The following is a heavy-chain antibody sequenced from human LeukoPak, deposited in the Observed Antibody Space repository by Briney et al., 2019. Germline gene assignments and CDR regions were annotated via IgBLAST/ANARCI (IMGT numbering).Heavy chain of an antibody. Sequence: SETLSLTYTVSGGSISSSSYYWGWIRQPPGKGLEWIGSIYYSGSTYYNPSPKSRVTISVDTSKNQFSLKLSSVTAADTAVYYCARHARYYGSGSYEDWFDPWGQGTLVTVSS. CDR3: ARHARYYGSGSYEDWFDP. V-gene: IGHV4-39*01. J-gene: IGHJ5*02. CDR1: GGSISSSSYY. CDR2: IYYSGST. D-gene: IGHD3-10*01.